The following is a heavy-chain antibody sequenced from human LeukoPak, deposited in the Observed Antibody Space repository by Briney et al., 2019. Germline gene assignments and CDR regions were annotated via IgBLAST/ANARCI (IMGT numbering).Heavy chain of an antibody. J-gene: IGHJ5*02. CDR1: GFTFSSYE. CDR2: IGSSGITI. CDR3: ARETLGGSYESMFDP. D-gene: IGHD1-26*01. Sequence: GGSLRLSCAASGFTFSSYEMNWVRQAPGKGLEWVSYIGSSGITIYYADSVKGRFTIPRDNAKNSLYLQMNSLRAEDTAVYYCARETLGGSYESMFDPWGQGTLVTVSS. V-gene: IGHV3-48*03.